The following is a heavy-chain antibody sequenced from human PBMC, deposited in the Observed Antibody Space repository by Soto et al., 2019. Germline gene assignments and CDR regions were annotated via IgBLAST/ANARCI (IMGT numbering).Heavy chain of an antibody. V-gene: IGHV3-30*18. CDR3: AKDAGGGYGPDYYYYGMDV. D-gene: IGHD5-12*01. J-gene: IGHJ6*02. CDR2: ISYDGSNK. CDR1: GFTFSSYG. Sequence: QVQLVESGGGVVQPGRSLRLSCAASGFTFSSYGMHWVRQAPGKGLEWVAVISYDGSNKYYADSVKGRFTISRDNSKNTLYLQMNSLRAEDTAVYYCAKDAGGGYGPDYYYYGMDVWGQGTTVTVSS.